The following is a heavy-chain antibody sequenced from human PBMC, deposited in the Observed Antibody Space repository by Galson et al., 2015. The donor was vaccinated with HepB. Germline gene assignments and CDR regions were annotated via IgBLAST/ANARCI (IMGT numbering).Heavy chain of an antibody. CDR2: ISSSSSYT. D-gene: IGHD1-26*01. CDR3: ASRYLVGGADAFDI. J-gene: IGHJ3*02. Sequence: SLRLSCAASGFTFSDYYMSWIRQAPGKGLEWVSYISSSSSYTNYADSVKGRFTISRDNAKNSLYLQMNSLRAEDTAVYYCASRYLVGGADAFDIWGQGTMVTVSS. CDR1: GFTFSDYY. V-gene: IGHV3-11*06.